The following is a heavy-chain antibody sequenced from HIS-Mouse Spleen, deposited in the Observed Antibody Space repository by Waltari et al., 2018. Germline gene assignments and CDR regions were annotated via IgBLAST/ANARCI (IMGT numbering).Heavy chain of an antibody. J-gene: IGHJ4*02. D-gene: IGHD6-19*01. CDR1: GFSLSTSGMC. Sequence: QVTLRESGPALVKPTQTLTLTCTFPGFSLSTSGMCVSWIRQPPGKALEWLARIDWDYDKYYSTSLETRPTISKATSKNQVVLTMTNMDPVDTATYYCARIAEGYSSGWYAFDYWGQGTLVTVSS. CDR3: ARIAEGYSSGWYAFDY. CDR2: IDWDYDK. V-gene: IGHV2-70*15.